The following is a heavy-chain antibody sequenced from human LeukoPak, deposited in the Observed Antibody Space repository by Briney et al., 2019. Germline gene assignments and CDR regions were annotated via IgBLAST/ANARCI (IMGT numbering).Heavy chain of an antibody. CDR3: ARASEGAAAYY. J-gene: IGHJ4*02. CDR2: IWYDGSNK. D-gene: IGHD6-13*01. V-gene: IGHV3-33*01. Sequence: PGGSLRLSCAASGFTFSSYGMHWVRQAPGKGLEWVALIWYDGSNKYYADSVKGRFTISRDNSKNTLYLQMNSLRAEDTAVYYCARASEGAAAYYWGQGTLVTVSP. CDR1: GFTFSSYG.